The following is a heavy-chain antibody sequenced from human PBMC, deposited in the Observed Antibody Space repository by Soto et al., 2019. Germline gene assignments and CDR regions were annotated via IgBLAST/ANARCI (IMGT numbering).Heavy chain of an antibody. Sequence: GGSLRLSCAASGVTFSRYAMSWVRQAPGKGLEWVSAISGTGISTYYADSVKGRFTISRDNSKNTLYLQMNSLRAEDTAVYYCAKEDIVVVVAASILVDWGQGTLVTVSS. CDR2: ISGTGIST. CDR1: GVTFSRYA. D-gene: IGHD2-15*01. J-gene: IGHJ4*02. V-gene: IGHV3-23*01. CDR3: AKEDIVVVVAASILVD.